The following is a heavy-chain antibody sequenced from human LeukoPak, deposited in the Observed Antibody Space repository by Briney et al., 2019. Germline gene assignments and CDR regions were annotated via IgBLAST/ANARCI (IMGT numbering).Heavy chain of an antibody. CDR1: GVSFSGYY. D-gene: IGHD2-2*01. CDR2: INHSGRT. CDR3: ARGPLQYCSSTSCSRGWFDP. Sequence: SETLSLTCAVYGVSFSGYYWSWLRQPPGKGLEWIGEINHSGRTNYNPSLKSRVNISVDTSKNQFSLKLSSVTAADTAVYYCARGPLQYCSSTSCSRGWFDPCGQGTLVTVSS. J-gene: IGHJ5*02. V-gene: IGHV4-34*01.